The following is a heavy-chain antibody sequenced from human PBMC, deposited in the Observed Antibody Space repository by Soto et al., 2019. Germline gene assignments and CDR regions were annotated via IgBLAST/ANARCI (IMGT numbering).Heavy chain of an antibody. J-gene: IGHJ6*02. V-gene: IGHV3-30-3*01. CDR3: ARDRTVLRFLEWLPGGMDV. CDR1: GFTFSSYA. Sequence: GGSLRLSCAASGFTFSSYAMHWVRQAPGKGLEWVAVISYDGSNKYYADSVKGRFTISRDNSKNTLYLQMNSLRAEDTAVYYCARDRTVLRFLEWLPGGMDVWGQGTTVTVSS. D-gene: IGHD3-3*01. CDR2: ISYDGSNK.